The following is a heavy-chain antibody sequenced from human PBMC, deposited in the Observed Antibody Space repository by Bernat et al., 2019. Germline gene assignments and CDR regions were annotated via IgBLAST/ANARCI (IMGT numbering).Heavy chain of an antibody. J-gene: IGHJ4*02. V-gene: IGHV3-30*03. D-gene: IGHD1-26*01. CDR2: ISYDGSNK. CDR1: GFTFSSYG. Sequence: QVQLVESGGGVVQPGRSLRLSCAASGFTFSSYGMHWVRQAPGKGLEWVAVISYDGSNKYYADSVKGRFTISRDNSKNTLYLQMNSLRAEDTAVYYCARDRLSKAGRYFDYWGQGTLVTVSS. CDR3: ARDRLSKAGRYFDY.